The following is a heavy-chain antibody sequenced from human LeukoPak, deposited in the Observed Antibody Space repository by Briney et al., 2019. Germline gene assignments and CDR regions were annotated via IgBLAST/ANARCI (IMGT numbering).Heavy chain of an antibody. CDR1: DGSFSAYY. V-gene: IGHV4-34*01. CDR2: INHSGST. J-gene: IGHJ6*03. D-gene: IGHD1-1*01. Sequence: PSETLSLTCAVYDGSFSAYYCSWIRQPPGKGLEWIGEINHSGSTNYNPSLESRVTISVDTSKIQFSLKLSSVTAADTAVYYCALKNWNDAGSYYYVDVWGKGTTVTVSS. CDR3: ALKNWNDAGSYYYVDV.